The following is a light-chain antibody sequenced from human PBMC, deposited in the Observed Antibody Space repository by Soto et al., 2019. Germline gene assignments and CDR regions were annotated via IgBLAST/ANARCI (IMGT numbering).Light chain of an antibody. CDR1: QSISSSY. V-gene: IGKV3-20*01. CDR3: QPYGSSPLGT. CDR2: GAS. Sequence: EIVLTQSPGTLSLSPGERATLSCRASQSISSSYFAWYEQKPGQAPRLLIYGASSRATSIPDRFSGSGSGTDFTLTISSLEPEDFPVYFCQPYGSSPLGTFGEGTKLEIK. J-gene: IGKJ2*02.